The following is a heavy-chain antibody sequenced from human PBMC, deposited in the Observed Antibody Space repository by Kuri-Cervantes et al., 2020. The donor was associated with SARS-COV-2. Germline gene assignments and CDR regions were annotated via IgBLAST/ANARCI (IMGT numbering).Heavy chain of an antibody. J-gene: IGHJ4*02. CDR3: ARRRGAITGPGCYFDY. Sequence: SETLSLTCTASGGSISSSSSYFWGWFRQPPGRGLEFIGNIYYTGSTYYNPSLQSRVTISVDTSKKQFSLKLRSVTAADTSIYYCARRRGAITGPGCYFDYWGQGAMVTVSS. D-gene: IGHD1-1*01. V-gene: IGHV4-39*01. CDR2: IYYTGST. CDR1: GGSISSSSSYF.